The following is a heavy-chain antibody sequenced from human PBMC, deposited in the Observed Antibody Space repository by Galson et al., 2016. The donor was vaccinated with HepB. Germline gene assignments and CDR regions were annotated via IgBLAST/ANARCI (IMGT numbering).Heavy chain of an antibody. Sequence: CAISGDSVSSNSATWNWIRQSPSRGLEWLGRTYYRSKWFNDYALSVKGRITFNADTSKNQFSLQLKSVTPDDTAVYYCARVVAGLTNWFDPWGQGTLVTVSS. CDR2: TYYRSKWFN. CDR3: ARVVAGLTNWFDP. D-gene: IGHD6-19*01. V-gene: IGHV6-1*01. J-gene: IGHJ5*02. CDR1: GDSVSSNSAT.